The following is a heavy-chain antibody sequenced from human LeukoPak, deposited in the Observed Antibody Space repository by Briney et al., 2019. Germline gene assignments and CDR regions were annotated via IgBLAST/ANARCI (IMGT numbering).Heavy chain of an antibody. CDR3: ASYSQGYFDY. CDR1: GGSISSYY. J-gene: IGHJ4*02. V-gene: IGHV4-59*01. Sequence: SETLSLTCTVSGGSISSYYWSWIRQPPGKGLEWIGYIYYSGSTNYNPSLKSRVTISVDTSKNQFSLKLSSVTAADTAVYYCASYSQGYFDYWGQGTLVTVSS. CDR2: IYYSGST. D-gene: IGHD2-21*01.